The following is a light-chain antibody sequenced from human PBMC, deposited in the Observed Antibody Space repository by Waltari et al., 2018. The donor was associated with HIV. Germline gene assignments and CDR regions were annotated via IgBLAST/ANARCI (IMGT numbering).Light chain of an antibody. CDR3: HQYFSPPPT. CDR1: QSVSSY. J-gene: IGKJ1*01. CDR2: DAS. V-gene: IGKV3-11*01. Sequence: EIVLTQSPATLSLSPGERATLFCRASQSVSSYLAWYQQKPGQAPRLLIYDASNRATGIPARFTGSGSGTNFTLTISSLQAEDVAVYFCHQYFSPPPTFGQGTKVEIK.